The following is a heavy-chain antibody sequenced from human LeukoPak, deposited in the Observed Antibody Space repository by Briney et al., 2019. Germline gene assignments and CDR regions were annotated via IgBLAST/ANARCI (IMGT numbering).Heavy chain of an antibody. CDR3: AKGASGSGTYYSPFDF. V-gene: IGHV3-23*01. D-gene: IGHD3-10*01. J-gene: IGHJ4*02. CDR1: GFTFSSHA. CDR2: ISGSAGST. Sequence: PGGSLRLSCAASGFTFSSHAMSWVRQAPGKGLEWVSGISGSAGSTYYADSVKGRFTISRDNSKNTLFLQMTSLRAEDTAIYYCAKGASGSGTYYSPFDFWGQGAPVTVSS.